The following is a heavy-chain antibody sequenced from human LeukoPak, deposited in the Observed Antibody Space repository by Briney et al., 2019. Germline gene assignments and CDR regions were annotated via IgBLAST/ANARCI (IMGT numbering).Heavy chain of an antibody. V-gene: IGHV4-59*01. Sequence: PSETLPPTCTVAHVSISTYYWSWIRQPPGKGLEWMGYIHYSGSTNYNPSLKSRDTLSVDTFKRQLSLMLRTVTAAAPAVSYCEREINGSGHDWFDTWGQGRLVTVSS. D-gene: IGHD3-10*01. CDR2: IHYSGST. CDR1: HVSISTYY. J-gene: IGHJ5*02. CDR3: EREINGSGHDWFDT.